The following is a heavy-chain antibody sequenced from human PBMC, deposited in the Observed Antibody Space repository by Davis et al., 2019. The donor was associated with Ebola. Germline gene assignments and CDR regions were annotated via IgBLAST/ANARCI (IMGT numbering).Heavy chain of an antibody. CDR1: GGSFRGYY. CDR3: ARGYSNWFDP. Sequence: SQTLSLTCAVYGGSFRGYYWSWIRQPPGKGLEWIGEINHSGSTNYNPSLKSRVTISVDTSKNQFSLKLSSVTAADTAVYYCARGYSNWFDPWGQGTLVTVSS. V-gene: IGHV4-34*01. D-gene: IGHD1-26*01. J-gene: IGHJ5*02. CDR2: INHSGST.